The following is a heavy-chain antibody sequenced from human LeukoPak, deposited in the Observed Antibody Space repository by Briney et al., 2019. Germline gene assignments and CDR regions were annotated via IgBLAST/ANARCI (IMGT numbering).Heavy chain of an antibody. D-gene: IGHD2-15*01. CDR1: GFMFSGSA. CDR3: ARLGYCSGDSCYGFDY. V-gene: IGHV3-73*01. J-gene: IGHJ4*02. Sequence: PGGSLRLSCAASGFMFSGSAMQWVRQASGKGLEWVGRIRTKTNNYATTYSASVKGRFTIFRDDSKNMAYLQINSLKTEDTAVYYCARLGYCSGDSCYGFDYWGQGTLVTVSS. CDR2: IRTKTNNYAT.